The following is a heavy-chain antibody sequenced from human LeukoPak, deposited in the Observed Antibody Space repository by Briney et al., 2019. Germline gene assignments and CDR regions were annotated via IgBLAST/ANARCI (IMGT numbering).Heavy chain of an antibody. D-gene: IGHD2-2*01. CDR3: AGIVVVPGWFDP. J-gene: IGHJ5*02. Sequence: PGGSLRRSCAASGFAFSSYWMSWVRQAPGKGLEWVANIKQDGSEKYYVDSVKGRFTISRDNAKNSLYLQMNSLRAEDTAVYYCAGIVVVPGWFDPWGQGTLVTVSS. CDR1: GFAFSSYW. V-gene: IGHV3-7*01. CDR2: IKQDGSEK.